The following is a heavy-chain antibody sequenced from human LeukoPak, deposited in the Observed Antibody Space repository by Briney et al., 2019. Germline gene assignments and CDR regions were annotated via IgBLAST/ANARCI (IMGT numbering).Heavy chain of an antibody. J-gene: IGHJ5*02. CDR2: INPSGGST. CDR1: GYTFTSYY. Sequence: ASVKVSCKASGYTFTSYYMHWVRQAPGQGLEWMGIINPSGGSTSYAQKFQGRVTMTRDTSTSTVYMELSSLRSEDTAVYYCARDRGYSSSPTWWFDPWGQGTLVTVSS. CDR3: ARDRGYSSSPTWWFDP. V-gene: IGHV1-46*01. D-gene: IGHD6-6*01.